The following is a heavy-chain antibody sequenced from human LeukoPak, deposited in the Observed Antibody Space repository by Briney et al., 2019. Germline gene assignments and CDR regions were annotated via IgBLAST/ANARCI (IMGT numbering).Heavy chain of an antibody. CDR3: ARMAIRQGGYGMDV. D-gene: IGHD1-26*01. Sequence: ASVKVSCKASGGAFSSYAISWMRQAPGQGLEWMGGIIPIFGTANYAQKFQGRVTITADESTSTAYMELSSLRSEDTAVYYCARMAIRQGGYGMDVWGQGTTVTVSS. CDR2: IIPIFGTA. J-gene: IGHJ6*02. V-gene: IGHV1-69*13. CDR1: GGAFSSYA.